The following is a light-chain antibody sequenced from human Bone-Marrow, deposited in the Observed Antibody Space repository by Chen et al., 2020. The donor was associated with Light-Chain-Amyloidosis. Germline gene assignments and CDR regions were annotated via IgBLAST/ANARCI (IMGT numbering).Light chain of an antibody. V-gene: IGLV3-21*02. Sequence: SYVLTQPSSVSVAPGPTATIAWGGNNIGSTSVHWYQQTPGQAPLLVVYDDSDRPSGIPARLSGSNSGNTATLTISRVEAGDEADYYCQVWDRSSDRPVFGGGTKLTVL. CDR1: NIGSTS. J-gene: IGLJ3*02. CDR2: DDS. CDR3: QVWDRSSDRPV.